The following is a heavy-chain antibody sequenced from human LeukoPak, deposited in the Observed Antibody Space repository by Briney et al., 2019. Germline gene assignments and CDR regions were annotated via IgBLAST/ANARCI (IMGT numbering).Heavy chain of an antibody. CDR3: AKDGSSGYYYGGFDY. CDR1: GFTCGCYG. J-gene: IGHJ4*02. Sequence: GGSLRLSGAANGFTCGCYGMHWVRKAPGKGQEGVAVISYDGSNKYYADSVKGRFTISRDNSKNTLYLQMNSLRAEDTAVYYCAKDGSSGYYYGGFDYWGQGTLVTVSS. CDR2: ISYDGSNK. D-gene: IGHD3-22*01. V-gene: IGHV3-30*18.